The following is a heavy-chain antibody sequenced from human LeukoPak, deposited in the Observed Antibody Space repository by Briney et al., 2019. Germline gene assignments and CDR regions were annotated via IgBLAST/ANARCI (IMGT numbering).Heavy chain of an antibody. J-gene: IGHJ4*02. CDR3: AKDISVSWIAAAGIGVSGFDY. V-gene: IGHV3-9*01. D-gene: IGHD6-13*01. CDR2: ISWNSGSI. Sequence: GGSLRLSCAASGFTFDDYAMHWVRQAPGKGLEWVSGISWNSGSIGYADSVKGRFTISRDNAKNSLYLQMNSLRAEDTALYYCAKDISVSWIAAAGIGVSGFDYWGQGTLVTVSS. CDR1: GFTFDDYA.